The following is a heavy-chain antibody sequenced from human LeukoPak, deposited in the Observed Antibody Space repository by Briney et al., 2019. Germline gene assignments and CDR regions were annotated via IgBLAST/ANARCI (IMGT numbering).Heavy chain of an antibody. CDR2: INPNSGCT. CDR3: WGQVPDIVVGPAATHDAFDI. V-gene: IGHV1-2*02. D-gene: IGHD2-2*01. Sequence: GAAFKETCRACCCNFIGYYFHGVGQPPAEEVVGMGLINPNSGCTNYSQKIQGRVTMTRDTSISTAYMEPSRLRSDDTAVYYCWGQVPDIVVGPAATHDAFDIWGQGTMVTVSS. CDR1: CCNFIGYY. J-gene: IGHJ3*02.